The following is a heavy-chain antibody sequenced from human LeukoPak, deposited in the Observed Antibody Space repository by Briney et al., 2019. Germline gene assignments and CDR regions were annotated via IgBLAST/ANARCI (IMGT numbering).Heavy chain of an antibody. J-gene: IGHJ4*02. CDR2: IWYDGSKK. CDR1: GFTLTTYG. D-gene: IGHD3-10*01. Sequence: GRSLRLSCAASGFTLTTYGMHWVRQAPGKGLEWVSVIWYDGSKKYYADSVKGRLTVSRDIAKNTLYLQMISLRAEDTAVYYCARDGGSGIDYWGQGTLVTVSS. V-gene: IGHV3-33*01. CDR3: ARDGGSGIDY.